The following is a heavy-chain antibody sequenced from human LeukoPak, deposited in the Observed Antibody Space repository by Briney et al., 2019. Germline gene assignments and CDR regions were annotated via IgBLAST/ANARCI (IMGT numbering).Heavy chain of an antibody. V-gene: IGHV4-59*01. CDR1: GGSISSYY. CDR3: ARGHSYSYGQYSDY. D-gene: IGHD5-18*01. CDR2: IYYSGST. Sequence: PSETLSLTCTVSGGSISSYYWTWIRQPPGKGLEWIGFIYYSGSTNYNPSLKSRVTISVDASKNQFSLKLSSVTAADTAVYYCARGHSYSYGQYSDYWGQGTLVTVSS. J-gene: IGHJ4*02.